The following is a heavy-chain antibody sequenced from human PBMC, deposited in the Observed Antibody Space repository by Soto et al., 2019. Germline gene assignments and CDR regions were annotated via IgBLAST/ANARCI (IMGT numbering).Heavy chain of an antibody. V-gene: IGHV4-34*01. CDR1: GGSFSGYY. D-gene: IGHD2-2*01. J-gene: IGHJ3*02. CDR3: ARPYCSSTSCYGSSAFDI. Sequence: QVQLQQWGAGLLKPSETLSLTCAVYGGSFSGYYWSWIRQPPGKGLEWIGEINHSGSTNYNPSLKSRVTISVDPSNNQFSLMLSSVTAADTAVYYCARPYCSSTSCYGSSAFDIWGQGTMVTVSS. CDR2: INHSGST.